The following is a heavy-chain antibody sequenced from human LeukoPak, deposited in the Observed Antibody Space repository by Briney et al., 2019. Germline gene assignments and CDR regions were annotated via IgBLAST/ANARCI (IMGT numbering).Heavy chain of an antibody. D-gene: IGHD2-2*01. Sequence: GGSLRLSCTASGFTFSSYGMSWVRQAPGKGLEWFSAISGSGGSTYYADSVKGRFTISSDNSKNMVYLQMNSLRVEDTAMYYCARDGKYCSSTSCYPNWFDPWGQGTLVTVSS. CDR1: GFTFSSYG. CDR3: ARDGKYCSSTSCYPNWFDP. CDR2: ISGSGGST. J-gene: IGHJ5*02. V-gene: IGHV3-23*01.